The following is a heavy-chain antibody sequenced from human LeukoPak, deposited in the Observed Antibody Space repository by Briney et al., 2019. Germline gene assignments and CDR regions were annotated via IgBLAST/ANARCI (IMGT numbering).Heavy chain of an antibody. V-gene: IGHV3-49*04. CDR3: TRGGSGWGWFDP. CDR1: GFTFGDYA. Sequence: GGSLRLSCTASGFTFGDYAMTWVRQAPGQGLECLGFIRSTPYGGTVEYAASVRGRFTISRDDSKSIAYLQMNSLKTEDTAVYYCTRGGSGWGWFDPWGQGTLVTVSS. CDR2: IRSTPYGGTV. J-gene: IGHJ5*02. D-gene: IGHD6-19*01.